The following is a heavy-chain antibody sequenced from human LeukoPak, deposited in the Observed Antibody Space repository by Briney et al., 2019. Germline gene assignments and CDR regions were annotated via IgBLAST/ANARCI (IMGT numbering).Heavy chain of an antibody. CDR1: GFTFSSYW. D-gene: IGHD2-15*01. CDR2: IKQDGSEK. Sequence: GGSLRLSCAASGFTFSSYWMSWVRQAPGKGLEWVANIKQDGSEKYYVDSVKGRFTNSRDNAKNSLYLQMNSLRAEDTAVYYCARASPILLNDAFDIWGQGTMVTVSS. V-gene: IGHV3-7*04. CDR3: ARASPILLNDAFDI. J-gene: IGHJ3*02.